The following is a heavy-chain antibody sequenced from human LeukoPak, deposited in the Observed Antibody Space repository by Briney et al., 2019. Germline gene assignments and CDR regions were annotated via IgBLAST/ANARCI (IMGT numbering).Heavy chain of an antibody. CDR1: GGSISSYY. CDR2: IYYSGST. Sequence: SETLSLTCTVSGGSISSYYWSWIRQPPGKGLEWIGYIYYSGSTNYNPSLKSRVTISVDKSKNQFSLKLSSVTAADTAVYYCARGSWQLLYYFDYWGQGTLVTVSS. D-gene: IGHD2-2*01. V-gene: IGHV4-59*12. J-gene: IGHJ4*02. CDR3: ARGSWQLLYYFDY.